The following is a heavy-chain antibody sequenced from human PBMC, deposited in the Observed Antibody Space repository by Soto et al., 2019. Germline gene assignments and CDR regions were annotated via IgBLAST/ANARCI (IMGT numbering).Heavy chain of an antibody. CDR3: ARGGFFEVAATYYFDY. CDR1: GFTFSSYG. V-gene: IGHV3-33*01. J-gene: IGHJ4*02. Sequence: GGSLRLSCAASGFTFSSYGMHWVRQAPGKGLEWVAVIWYDGSNKYYADSVNGRFTISRDNSKNTLYLQMNSLRAEDTAVYYCARGGFFEVAATYYFDYWGQGTLVTVSS. D-gene: IGHD2-15*01. CDR2: IWYDGSNK.